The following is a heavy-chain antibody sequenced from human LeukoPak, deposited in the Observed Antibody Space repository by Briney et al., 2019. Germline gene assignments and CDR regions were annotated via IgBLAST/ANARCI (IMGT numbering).Heavy chain of an antibody. CDR2: ISGSGGST. CDR1: GFTFSSYG. D-gene: IGHD3-3*01. Sequence: GSLRLSCAASGFTFSSYGMSWVRQAPGKGLEWVSAISGSGGSTYYADSVRGRFTISRDNSKNTLYLQMSSLRTEDTAVYYCATATIFGVVLYYWGQGTLVTVSS. J-gene: IGHJ4*02. CDR3: ATATIFGVVLYY. V-gene: IGHV3-23*01.